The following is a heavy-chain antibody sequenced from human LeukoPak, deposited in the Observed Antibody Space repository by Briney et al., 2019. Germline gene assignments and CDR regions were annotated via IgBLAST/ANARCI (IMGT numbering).Heavy chain of an antibody. Sequence: SETLSLTCTVPGGSISSSSYYWSWIRQPAGKGLEWIGRIYTSGSTNYNPSLKSRVTISVDTSKNQFSLKLSSVTAADTAVYYCARRVLGHDAFDIWGQGTMVTVSS. CDR3: ARRVLGHDAFDI. D-gene: IGHD4/OR15-4a*01. CDR1: GGSISSSSYY. J-gene: IGHJ3*02. V-gene: IGHV4-61*02. CDR2: IYTSGST.